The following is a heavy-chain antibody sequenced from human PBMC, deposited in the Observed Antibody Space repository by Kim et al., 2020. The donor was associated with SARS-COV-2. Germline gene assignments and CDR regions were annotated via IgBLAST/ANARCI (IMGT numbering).Heavy chain of an antibody. Sequence: GGSLRLSCAASGFTFSSYAMHWVRQAPGKGLEWVAVISYDGSNKYYADSVKGRFTISRDNSKNTLYLQMNSLRAEDTAVYYCARVRSAYYDILTGYYTGYYCCGMDVWGQGTTVTVSS. CDR3: ARVRSAYYDILTGYYTGYYCCGMDV. CDR2: ISYDGSNK. D-gene: IGHD3-9*01. V-gene: IGHV3-30*04. J-gene: IGHJ6*02. CDR1: GFTFSSYA.